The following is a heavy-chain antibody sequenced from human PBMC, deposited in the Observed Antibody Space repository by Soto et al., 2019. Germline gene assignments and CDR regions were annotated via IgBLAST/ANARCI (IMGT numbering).Heavy chain of an antibody. Sequence: SETLSLTCTVSGGSVTNSSYYWGWIRQSPGKGLEWIGSVYYRGRSYSKSSVKSRVTISVDTSKNQFSLNLNSVTASDTAAYFCVSQRTTVITKAYFDYWGPGALVTVSS. CDR3: VSQRTTVITKAYFDY. D-gene: IGHD4-4*01. J-gene: IGHJ4*02. CDR1: GGSVTNSSYY. V-gene: IGHV4-39*01. CDR2: VYYRGRS.